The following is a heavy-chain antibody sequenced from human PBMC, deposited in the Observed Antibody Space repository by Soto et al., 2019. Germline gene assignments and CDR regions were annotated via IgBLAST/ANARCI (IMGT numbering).Heavy chain of an antibody. V-gene: IGHV1-18*01. D-gene: IGHD1-1*01. CDR2: ISAYNGNT. CDR1: GYTFPSYG. J-gene: IGHJ5*02. CDR3: ARFTTGATYNWFDP. Sequence: ASVKVSCKASGYTFPSYGISWVRQAPGQGLEWMGWISAYNGNTNYAQKLQGRVTIPTDTSTSTAYMQLRSLRSDDAAVYYCARFTTGATYNWFDPWGQGTMVTVSS.